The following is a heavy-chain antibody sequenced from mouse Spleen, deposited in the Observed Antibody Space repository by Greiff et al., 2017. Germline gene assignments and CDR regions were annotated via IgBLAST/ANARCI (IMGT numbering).Heavy chain of an antibody. V-gene: IGHV1-7*01. CDR3: ASNWEEASPWFAY. D-gene: IGHD4-1*02. CDR2: INPSSGYT. J-gene: IGHJ3*01. Sequence: QVQLKESGAELAKPGASVKLSCKASGYTFTSYWMHWVKQRPGQGLEWIGYINPSSGYTKYNQKFKDKATLTADKSSSTAYMQLSSLTYEDSAVYYCASNWEEASPWFAYWGQGTLFTVSA. CDR1: GYTFTSYW.